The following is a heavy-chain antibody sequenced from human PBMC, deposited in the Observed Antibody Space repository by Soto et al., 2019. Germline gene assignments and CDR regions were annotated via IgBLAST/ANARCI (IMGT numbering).Heavy chain of an antibody. V-gene: IGHV1-18*01. CDR2: IGVYNGHT. CDR1: GYTFVDYG. J-gene: IGHJ3*02. Sequence: QVHLVQSGAEVKKPGASVTVSCKASGYTFVDYGLNWVRQAPGQGLEWMGWIGVYNGHTNYAQNLQGRVTMTADTSTSTACMELRSLRSDDTAVYYCSRSGGSGYADGFDIWGLGTMVTVSS. CDR3: SRSGGSGYADGFDI. D-gene: IGHD3-3*01.